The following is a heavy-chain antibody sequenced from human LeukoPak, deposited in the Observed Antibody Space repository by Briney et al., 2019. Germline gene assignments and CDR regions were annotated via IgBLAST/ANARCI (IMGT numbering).Heavy chain of an antibody. Sequence: GGSLRLSCAASGFTFSSYGMHWVRQAPGKGLEWVAVIWYDGSNKYYADSVKGRFTISRDNSKNTLYLQMSSLRAEDTAVYYCRGWGYAFDIWGQGTMVTVSS. J-gene: IGHJ3*02. D-gene: IGHD1-26*01. CDR3: RGWGYAFDI. CDR2: IWYDGSNK. CDR1: GFTFSSYG. V-gene: IGHV3-30*02.